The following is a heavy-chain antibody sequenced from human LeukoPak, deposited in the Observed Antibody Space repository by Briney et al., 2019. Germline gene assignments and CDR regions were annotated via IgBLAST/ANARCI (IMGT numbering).Heavy chain of an antibody. V-gene: IGHV1-18*01. D-gene: IGHD3-10*01. J-gene: IGHJ5*02. CDR1: GYTFTSYD. Sequence: VASVKVSCKASGYTFTSYDISWVRQAPGQGLEWMGWISAYNGNTNYAQKLQGRVTMTTDTSTSTAYMELRSLRSDDTAVYYCARCRGYYGSGSYFDWFDPWGQGTLVTVSS. CDR3: ARCRGYYGSGSYFDWFDP. CDR2: ISAYNGNT.